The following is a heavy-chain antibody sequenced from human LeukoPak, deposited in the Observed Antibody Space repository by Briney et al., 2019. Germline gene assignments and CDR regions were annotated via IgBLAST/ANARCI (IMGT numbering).Heavy chain of an antibody. CDR3: AKDMVGAYYD. V-gene: IGHV3-43*01. CDR1: GFTFDDYT. J-gene: IGHJ4*02. D-gene: IGHD3-10*01. Sequence: GGSLRLSCAASGFTFDDYTMHWVRQAPGKGLEWVSLISWDGGSTYYADSVKGRFTISRDNSKNCLYLQMNSLRTEDTALYYCAKDMVGAYYDWGQGTLVTVSS. CDR2: ISWDGGST.